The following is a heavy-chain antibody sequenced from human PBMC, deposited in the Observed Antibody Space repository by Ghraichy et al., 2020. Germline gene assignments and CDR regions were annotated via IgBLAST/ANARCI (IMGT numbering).Heavy chain of an antibody. CDR3: ARHAPYCSSTSCYGLLEWLNFDY. J-gene: IGHJ4*02. V-gene: IGHV5-51*01. CDR2: IYPGDSDT. Sequence: GESLNISCKGSGYSFTSYWIGWVRQMPGKGLEWMGIIYPGDSDTRYSPSFQGQVTISADKSISTAYLQWSSLKASDTAMYYCARHAPYCSSTSCYGLLEWLNFDYWGQGTLVTVSS. D-gene: IGHD2-2*01. CDR1: GYSFTSYW.